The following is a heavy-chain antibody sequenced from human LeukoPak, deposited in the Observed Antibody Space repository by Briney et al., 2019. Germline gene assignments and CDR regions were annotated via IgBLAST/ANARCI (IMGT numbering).Heavy chain of an antibody. D-gene: IGHD3-10*01. Sequence: GASVKVSCKASGGTFSSYAISWVRQAPGQGLGWMGGIIPIFGTANYAQKFQGRVTITADESTSTAYMELSSLRSGGTAVYYCARGFYYGHDAFDIWGQGTMVTVSS. CDR1: GGTFSSYA. V-gene: IGHV1-69*13. CDR2: IIPIFGTA. J-gene: IGHJ3*02. CDR3: ARGFYYGHDAFDI.